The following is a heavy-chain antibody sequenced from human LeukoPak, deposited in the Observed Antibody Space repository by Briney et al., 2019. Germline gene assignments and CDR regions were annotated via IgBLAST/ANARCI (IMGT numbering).Heavy chain of an antibody. V-gene: IGHV3-23*01. D-gene: IGHD3-22*01. CDR1: GFTFDSYA. CDR2: ISGGGGRT. CDR3: ARSWNFHDSSGLDN. Sequence: GGSLRLSCAASGFTFDSYAMSWVRQAPGKELEWVSTISGGGGRTYYADSMKGRFTMSRDNFKSKLYLQMNSLRVEDTAVYYCARSWNFHDSSGLDNWGQGTLVTVSS. J-gene: IGHJ4*02.